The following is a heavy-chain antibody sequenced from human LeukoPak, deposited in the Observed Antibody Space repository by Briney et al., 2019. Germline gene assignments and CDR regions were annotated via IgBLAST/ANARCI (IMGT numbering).Heavy chain of an antibody. CDR1: AYIFTEYA. V-gene: IGHV1-3*01. CDR2: ITAGNGNR. D-gene: IGHD1-26*01. CDR3: ARYSATYRDAFDI. Sequence: ASVKVSCKASAYIFTEYAMHWVRQAPGQGLEWMGWITAGNGNRKSSEKFQDRLTITSDTSASTAYMELSSLSSEDTAVYYCARYSATYRDAFDIWGQGTMVTVSS. J-gene: IGHJ3*02.